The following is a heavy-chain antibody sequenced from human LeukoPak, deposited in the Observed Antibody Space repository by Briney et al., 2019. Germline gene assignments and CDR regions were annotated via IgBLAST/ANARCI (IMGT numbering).Heavy chain of an antibody. Sequence: WETLSLTCTVSGGSISSYYWSWIRQPPGKGLEWSGYIYYSGSTNYNPSLKSRVTISVDTSKNQFSLKLSSVTAADTAVYYCARAVVVVPADLYYFDYWGQGTLVTVSS. CDR3: ARAVVVVPADLYYFDY. V-gene: IGHV4-59*01. CDR1: GGSISSYY. J-gene: IGHJ4*02. D-gene: IGHD2-2*01. CDR2: IYYSGST.